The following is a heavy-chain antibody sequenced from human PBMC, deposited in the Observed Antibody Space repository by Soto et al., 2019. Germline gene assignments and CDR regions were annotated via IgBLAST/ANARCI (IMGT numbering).Heavy chain of an antibody. Sequence: SETLSLTCAVYGGSFSGYYWSWIRQPPGKGLEWIGEINHSGSTNYNPSLKSRVTISVDTSKNQFSLKLSSVTAADTAVYYCARDIVVVVAATPYYYYYMDVWGKGTTVTVSS. J-gene: IGHJ6*03. CDR2: INHSGST. CDR3: ARDIVVVVAATPYYYYYMDV. V-gene: IGHV4-34*01. D-gene: IGHD2-15*01. CDR1: GGSFSGYY.